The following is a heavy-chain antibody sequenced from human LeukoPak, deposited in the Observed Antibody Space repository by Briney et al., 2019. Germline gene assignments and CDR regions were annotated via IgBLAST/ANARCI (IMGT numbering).Heavy chain of an antibody. J-gene: IGHJ4*02. CDR1: GFTFRSYG. D-gene: IGHD6-19*01. CDR2: ISYDGSKE. CDR3: ARANRPFHTSGWYKDY. Sequence: GGSLRLSCAASGFTFRSYGMHWVRQAPGKGLEWVAVISYDGSKEHYGDSVKGRFSISRDNSKNTLYLQMNSLRAEDTAVYYCARANRPFHTSGWYKDYWGQGTLVTVSS. V-gene: IGHV3-30*03.